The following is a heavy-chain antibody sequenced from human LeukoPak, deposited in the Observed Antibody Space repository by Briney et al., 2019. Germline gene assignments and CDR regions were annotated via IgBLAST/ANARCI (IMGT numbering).Heavy chain of an antibody. CDR3: ARVVVIESYYYYYMDV. Sequence: SVKVSCKASGGTFSRYAISWVRQAPGQGLEWMGGIIPIFGTANYAQKFQGRVTITTDESTSTAYMELSSLRSEDTAVYYCARVVVIESYYYYYMDVWGKGTTVTVSS. D-gene: IGHD3-22*01. CDR1: GGTFSRYA. J-gene: IGHJ6*03. V-gene: IGHV1-69*05. CDR2: IIPIFGTA.